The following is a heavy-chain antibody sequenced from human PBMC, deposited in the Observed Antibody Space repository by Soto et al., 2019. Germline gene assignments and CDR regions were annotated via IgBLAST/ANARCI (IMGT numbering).Heavy chain of an antibody. CDR2: IIPIVGTG. Sequence: QVQLVQSGAEVRKPGSSVTVSCKASGGTFSNYAISWVRQAPGQGLEWMGGIIPIVGTGSYAQKFQGRVTITADEPTTTAYMELSSLRFEDTAVYYSARVVILVPTASTHYYYHMDVWGPGTTVTVSS. CDR3: ARVVILVPTASTHYYYHMDV. V-gene: IGHV1-69*01. D-gene: IGHD2-2*01. CDR1: GGTFSNYA. J-gene: IGHJ6*02.